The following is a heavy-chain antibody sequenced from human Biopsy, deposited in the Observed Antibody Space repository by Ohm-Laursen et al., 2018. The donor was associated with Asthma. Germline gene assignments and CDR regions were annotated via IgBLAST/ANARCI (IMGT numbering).Heavy chain of an antibody. J-gene: IGHJ2*01. D-gene: IGHD6-6*01. CDR3: ARAVSSSSYWYFDL. CDR2: IYYSGRT. CDR1: GDAMSTSGSY. V-gene: IGHV4-39*02. Sequence: SEALSLTCIVSGDAMSTSGSYWGWIRQSPGKGLEWIGSIYYSGRTYYNPSVESRVTISADTSKNHFSLKGTSVTAADTAVYYCARAVSSSSYWYFDLWGRGDLVTVSS.